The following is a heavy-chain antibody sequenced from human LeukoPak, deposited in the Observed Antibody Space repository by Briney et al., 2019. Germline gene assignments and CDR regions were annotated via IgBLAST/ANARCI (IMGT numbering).Heavy chain of an antibody. J-gene: IGHJ4*02. V-gene: IGHV1-18*01. Sequence: ASVKVSCKASGYTFTSYGISWVRQAPGQGLEWMGWISAYNGNTNYAQKLQGRVTMTKDTSTSTAYMELRSLRSDDTAVYYCARDVRAYYYDSSGPFDYWGQGTLVTVSS. CDR1: GYTFTSYG. CDR3: ARDVRAYYYDSSGPFDY. CDR2: ISAYNGNT. D-gene: IGHD3-22*01.